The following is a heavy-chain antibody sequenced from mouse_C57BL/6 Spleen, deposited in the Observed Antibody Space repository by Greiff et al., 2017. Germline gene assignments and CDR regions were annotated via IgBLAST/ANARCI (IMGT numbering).Heavy chain of an antibody. J-gene: IGHJ2*01. CDR2: IYPGDGDT. CDR1: GYAFSSSW. Sequence: VKLMESGPELVKPGASVKISCKASGYAFSSSWMNWVKQRPGKGLEWIGRIYPGDGDTNYNGKFKGKATLTADKSSSTAYMQLSSLTSEDSAVYFCTTVVATPDYWGQGTTLTVSS. CDR3: TTVVATPDY. V-gene: IGHV1-82*01. D-gene: IGHD1-1*01.